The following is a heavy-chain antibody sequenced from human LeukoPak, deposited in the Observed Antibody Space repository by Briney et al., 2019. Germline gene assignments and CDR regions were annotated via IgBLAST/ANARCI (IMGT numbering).Heavy chain of an antibody. CDR1: GGSISSYY. CDR3: ARVTGYMVEDYFDY. J-gene: IGHJ4*02. V-gene: IGHV4-59*01. Sequence: PSETLSLTCTVSGGSISSYYWSWIRQPPGKGLEWIGYIYYSGSANYHPSLKSRVTISVDTSKNRFSLRLSSVTAADTAVYYCARVTGYMVEDYFDYWGQGTLVAVSS. D-gene: IGHD6-13*01. CDR2: IYYSGSA.